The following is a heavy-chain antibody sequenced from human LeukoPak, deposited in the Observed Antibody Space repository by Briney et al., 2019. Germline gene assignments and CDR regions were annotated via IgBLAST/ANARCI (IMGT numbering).Heavy chain of an antibody. V-gene: IGHV4-38-2*01. CDR2: IYYSGTT. J-gene: IGHJ6*03. Sequence: SETLSLTCAVSGYSISSGYYWGWIRQPPGKGLERIGSIYYSGTTYYNPSLKSRVTISVDTSKNQFSLKLDSVTAADTAVYYCARRHGNYYMDVWGKGTTVTVSS. CDR3: ARRHGNYYMDV. CDR1: GYSISSGYY.